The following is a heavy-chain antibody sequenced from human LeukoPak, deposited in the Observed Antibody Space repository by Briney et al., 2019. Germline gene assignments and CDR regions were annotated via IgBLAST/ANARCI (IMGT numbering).Heavy chain of an antibody. D-gene: IGHD6-19*01. CDR2: ISGSGDST. Sequence: GGFLRLSCAASGFTFSTNAMSWVRQAPGKGLEWVSGISGSGDSTYYTESVKGRFTISRDNSKNTLYLEMNSLRAEDTAVYHCAKYLAGGWYYIDCWGQGTLVTVSS. V-gene: IGHV3-23*01. CDR3: AKYLAGGWYYIDC. CDR1: GFTFSTNA. J-gene: IGHJ4*02.